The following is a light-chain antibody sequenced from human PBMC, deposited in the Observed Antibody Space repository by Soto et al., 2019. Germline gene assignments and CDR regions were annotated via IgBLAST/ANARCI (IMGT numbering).Light chain of an antibody. V-gene: IGKV1-5*03. CDR1: QSISSW. CDR3: QQYNNYVLT. J-gene: IGKJ2*01. CDR2: QAS. Sequence: DIQMTQSPSTLSASVGDRVTITCRASQSISSWLAWYQQKPGKAPKVLIYQASSLESGVQSRFSGSGSGTECTLTISSLQPDDFATYYCQQYNNYVLTFGQGTKLEI.